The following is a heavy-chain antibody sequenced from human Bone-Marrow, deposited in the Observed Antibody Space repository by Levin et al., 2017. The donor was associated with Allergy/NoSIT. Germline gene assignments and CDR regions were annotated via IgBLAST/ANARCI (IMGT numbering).Heavy chain of an antibody. J-gene: IGHJ6*02. Sequence: SQTLSLTCSVSGVSISGGPYYWGWIRQPPGKGLEWIGSIYYSGATYYTPSLQSRVTISVDTSKNHFSLKLSSVTAADTAVYYCAGDAVSVTSMEDYYFGMDVWGQGTTVTVSS. V-gene: IGHV4-39*07. CDR3: AGDAVSVTSMEDYYFGMDV. D-gene: IGHD4-17*01. CDR1: GVSISGGPYY. CDR2: IYYSGAT.